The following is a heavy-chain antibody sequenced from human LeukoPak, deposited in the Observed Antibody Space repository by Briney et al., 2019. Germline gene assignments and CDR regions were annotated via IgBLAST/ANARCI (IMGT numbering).Heavy chain of an antibody. CDR1: GDTLTELS. V-gene: IGHV1-24*01. Sequence: ASVKVSCKVSGDTLTELSTHWVRQAPGKGLEWMGGFDPEHGEMIYAQKLQGRVTMTEDRSTDTAYMELSSLRSEDTAVYYCARDLARYYYGMDVWGQGTTVTVSS. CDR3: ARDLARYYYGMDV. J-gene: IGHJ6*02. CDR2: FDPEHGEM.